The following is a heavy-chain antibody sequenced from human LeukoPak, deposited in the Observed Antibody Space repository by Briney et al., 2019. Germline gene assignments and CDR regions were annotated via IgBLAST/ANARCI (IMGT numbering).Heavy chain of an antibody. D-gene: IGHD6-13*01. J-gene: IGHJ4*02. V-gene: IGHV3-30*02. CDR1: GFTFSDYG. CDR3: ARGSWYSSSIDY. CDR2: IRFGGYDE. Sequence: GGSLRLSCAASGFTFSDYGMHWVRQAPGKGLEWGAFIRFGGYDEYYADSVKGRFTISRDNSKNTLYLQMNSLRAEDTAVYYCARGSWYSSSIDYWGQGTLVTVSS.